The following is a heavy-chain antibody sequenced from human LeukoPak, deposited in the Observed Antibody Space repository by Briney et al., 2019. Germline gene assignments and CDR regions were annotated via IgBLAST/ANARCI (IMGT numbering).Heavy chain of an antibody. J-gene: IGHJ4*02. V-gene: IGHV1-69*04. CDR1: GGTFSSYA. CDR3: ALYSSSSGFDY. D-gene: IGHD6-6*01. CDR2: IIPILGIA. Sequence: GASVKVSCKASGGTFSSYAISWVRQAPGQGLEWMGRIIPILGIANYAQKFQGRVTITADKSTSTACMELSSLRSEDTAVYYCALYSSSSGFDYWGQGTLVTVSS.